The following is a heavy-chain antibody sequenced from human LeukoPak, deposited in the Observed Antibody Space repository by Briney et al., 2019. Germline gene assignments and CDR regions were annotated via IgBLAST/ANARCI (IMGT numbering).Heavy chain of an antibody. J-gene: IGHJ4*02. CDR3: AREGPIVATVDY. Sequence: GGSLRLSCAASGFTFSDYYMSWIRQAPGKGLEWVSYISSGSTIYYADSVKGRFTISRDNAKNSLYLQMNSLRAEDTAVYYCAREGPIVATVDYWGQGTLVTVSS. V-gene: IGHV3-11*04. CDR2: ISSGSTI. D-gene: IGHD5-12*01. CDR1: GFTFSDYY.